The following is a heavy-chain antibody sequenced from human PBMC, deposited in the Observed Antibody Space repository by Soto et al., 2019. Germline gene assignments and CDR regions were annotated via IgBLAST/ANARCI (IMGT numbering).Heavy chain of an antibody. V-gene: IGHV4-59*01. J-gene: IGHJ4*02. CDR3: ARSRCTNGVCYTLDY. CDR2: IYYSGST. CDR1: GGSIGSYY. Sequence: SETLSLTCTVSGGSIGSYYWSWIRQPPGKGLEWIGYIYYSGSTNYNPSLKSRVTISVDTSKNQFSLKLSSVTAADMAVYYCARSRCTNGVCYTLDYWGQGTLVTVSS. D-gene: IGHD2-8*01.